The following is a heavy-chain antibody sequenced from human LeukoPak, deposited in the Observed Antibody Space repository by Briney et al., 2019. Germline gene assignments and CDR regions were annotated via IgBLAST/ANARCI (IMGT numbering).Heavy chain of an antibody. V-gene: IGHV4-4*07. J-gene: IGHJ3*02. D-gene: IGHD3-10*01. CDR1: GGSISSYY. Sequence: SETLSLTCTVSGGSISSYYWSWIRQPAGKGLEWIGRIYTSGSTNYNPSLKSRVTISVDKSKSQFSLKLSSVTAADTAVYYCARDFQGSGSYYVPGAFDIWGQGTMVTVSS. CDR2: IYTSGST. CDR3: ARDFQGSGSYYVPGAFDI.